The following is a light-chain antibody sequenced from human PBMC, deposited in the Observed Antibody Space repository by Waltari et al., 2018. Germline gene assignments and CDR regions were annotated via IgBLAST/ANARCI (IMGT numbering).Light chain of an antibody. Sequence: QSALTQPASVSGSPGQSITISCTGTSSDVGGYNYVSWYQQHPGQAPKLMIYEVSNRPSGVSDRFSGSKSGHTASLTISGLQAEDEADYYCCSYTSSGTLVVFGGGTNLAVL. V-gene: IGLV2-14*01. CDR3: CSYTSSGTLVV. CDR2: EVS. J-gene: IGLJ2*01. CDR1: SSDVGGYNY.